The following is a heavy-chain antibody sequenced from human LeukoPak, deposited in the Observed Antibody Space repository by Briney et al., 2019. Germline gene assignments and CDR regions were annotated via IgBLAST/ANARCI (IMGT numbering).Heavy chain of an antibody. J-gene: IGHJ4*02. Sequence: GGSLRLSCAASGFTFSSYSMNWVRQAPGKGLEWVSYISSSSGTIYYADSVKGRFTISRDNAKNSLYLQMNSLRAEDTAVYYCARDQGRIRSLFDYWGQGTLVTVSS. V-gene: IGHV3-48*04. D-gene: IGHD3-3*02. CDR1: GFTFSSYS. CDR2: ISSSSGTI. CDR3: ARDQGRIRSLFDY.